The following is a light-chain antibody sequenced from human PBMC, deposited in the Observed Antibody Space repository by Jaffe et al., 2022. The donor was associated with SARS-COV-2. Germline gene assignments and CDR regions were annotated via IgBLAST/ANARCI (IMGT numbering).Light chain of an antibody. CDR2: DNT. CDR1: SSNIGAGYD. Sequence: QSVLAQPPSVSGAPGQRVTLSCSGSSSNIGAGYDVQWYQQLPGRAPRLLTLDNTDRPSGVPDRFSGSKSGASAYLAISGLQAEDEADYYCQSYDNSLGGWVFGGGTELTVL. CDR3: QSYDNSLGGWV. V-gene: IGLV1-40*01. J-gene: IGLJ3*02.